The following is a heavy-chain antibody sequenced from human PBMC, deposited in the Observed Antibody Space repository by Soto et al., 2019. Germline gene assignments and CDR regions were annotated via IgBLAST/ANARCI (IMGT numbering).Heavy chain of an antibody. CDR3: ARFRRNYFDY. Sequence: PSETLSLTCTVSGDSMSGFYWSWIRQTPGKGLEWIGYINYVGRTSYYSPSLQSRVTISLDSSKNQFSLILSSVTAADTAVFFCARFRRNYFDYRGQGTQVTVSS. D-gene: IGHD3-10*01. CDR1: GDSMSGFY. J-gene: IGHJ4*02. CDR2: INYVGRTS. V-gene: IGHV4-59*01.